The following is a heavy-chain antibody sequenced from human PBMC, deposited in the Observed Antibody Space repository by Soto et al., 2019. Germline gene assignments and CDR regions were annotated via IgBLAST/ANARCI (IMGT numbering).Heavy chain of an antibody. CDR1: GFTFSSYA. CDR2: ISASGGST. CDR3: AKCGISSDYYYYMGV. D-gene: IGHD6-6*01. J-gene: IGHJ6*03. V-gene: IGHV3-23*01. Sequence: EVQLLESGGDLIQPGGSLRLSCAASGFTFSSYAMSWVRQAPGKGLEWVSSISASGGSTYYADSVKGRFAISGDNSKNTLYVQMNSLRAEDTAVYYWAKCGISSDYYYYMGVWGKGTSVSVSS.